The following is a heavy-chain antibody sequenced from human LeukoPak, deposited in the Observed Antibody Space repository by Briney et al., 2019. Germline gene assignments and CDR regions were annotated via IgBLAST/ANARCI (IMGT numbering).Heavy chain of an antibody. CDR3: ARCIAAAGAFFDY. Sequence: QTPSLTPAISLDSLSSNIAAWKWIRLSPSRGLEWLGRTYYRSKWYNASAVSVQTRTTITPDTSKSQFSLQLNSVTPEHTTVYYCARCIAAAGAFFDYWGQGTLVTVSS. CDR1: LDSLSSNIAA. J-gene: IGHJ4*02. D-gene: IGHD6-13*01. CDR2: TYYRSKWYN. V-gene: IGHV6-1*01.